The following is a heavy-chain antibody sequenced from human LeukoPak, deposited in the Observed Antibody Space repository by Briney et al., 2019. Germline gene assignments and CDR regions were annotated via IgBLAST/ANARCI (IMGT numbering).Heavy chain of an antibody. CDR3: ARGRGYSNSKLDY. D-gene: IGHD4-11*01. CDR1: GFTFSSYA. J-gene: IGHJ4*02. CDR2: ISYDGSNK. Sequence: GGSLRLSCAASGFTFSSYAMHWVRQAPGKGLEWVAVISYDGSNKYYADSVKGRFTISRDNSKNTLYLQMNSLRAEDTAVYYCARGRGYSNSKLDYWGQGTLVTVSS. V-gene: IGHV3-30-3*01.